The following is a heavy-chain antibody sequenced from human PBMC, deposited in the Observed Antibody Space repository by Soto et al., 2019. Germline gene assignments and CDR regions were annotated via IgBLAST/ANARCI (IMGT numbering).Heavy chain of an antibody. CDR3: ARALAFGVVIIGAFDI. CDR2: ISAYNGNT. Sequence: ASVKVSCKASGYTFTSYGISWVRQAPGQGLEWMGWISAYNGNTNYAQKLQGRVTMTTDTSTSTAYMELRSLRSDDTAVYYCARALAFGVVIIGAFDIWGQGTMVTVSS. V-gene: IGHV1-18*01. J-gene: IGHJ3*02. D-gene: IGHD3-3*01. CDR1: GYTFTSYG.